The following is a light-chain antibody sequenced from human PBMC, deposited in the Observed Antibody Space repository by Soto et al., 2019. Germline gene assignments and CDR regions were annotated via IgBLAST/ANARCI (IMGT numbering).Light chain of an antibody. Sequence: DIVMTQSPLSLPVTPGEPASISCRSSQSLLHSNGYNYLDWYLQKPGQSPQLLIYLGSNRASGVLERFRGGGSGTDFTLKISRGEAEDVGVYYCMQALQTPTFGGGTKVEIK. CDR2: LGS. CDR3: MQALQTPT. J-gene: IGKJ4*01. V-gene: IGKV2-28*01. CDR1: QSLLHSNGYNY.